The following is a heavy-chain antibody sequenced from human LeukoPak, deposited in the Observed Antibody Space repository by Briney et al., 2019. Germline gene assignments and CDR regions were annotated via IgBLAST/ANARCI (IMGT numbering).Heavy chain of an antibody. V-gene: IGHV3-74*01. CDR3: ARDGYDSSGYYPLFDY. D-gene: IGHD3-22*01. CDR2: INSDGSST. CDR1: GFTSSSYW. J-gene: IGHJ4*02. Sequence: GGSLRLSCAASGFTSSSYWMHWVRQAPGKGLVWVSRINSDGSSTSYADSVKGRFTISRDNAKNTLYLQMNSLRAEDTAVYYCARDGYDSSGYYPLFDYWGQGTLVTVSS.